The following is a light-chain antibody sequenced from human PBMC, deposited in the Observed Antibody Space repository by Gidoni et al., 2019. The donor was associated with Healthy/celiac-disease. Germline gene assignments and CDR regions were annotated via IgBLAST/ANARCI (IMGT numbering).Light chain of an antibody. Sequence: QSALTQPRSVSGSPGQSVTISCTGTSSDVGRYNYVSWYQQHPGKAPKLMIYDVTKRPSGVPDRFSGSKSGNTASLTISGLQAEDEADYYCCSYAASYTRVFGGGTSLTVL. CDR3: CSYAASYTRV. CDR2: DVT. J-gene: IGLJ3*02. CDR1: SSDVGRYNY. V-gene: IGLV2-11*02.